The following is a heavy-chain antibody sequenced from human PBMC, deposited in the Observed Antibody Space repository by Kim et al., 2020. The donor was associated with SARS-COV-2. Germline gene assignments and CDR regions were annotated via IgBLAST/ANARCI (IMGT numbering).Heavy chain of an antibody. J-gene: IGHJ3*02. CDR2: IYYSGST. D-gene: IGHD4-17*01. CDR3: ATYGDYGMGAFDI. Sequence: SETLSLTCTVSGGSISSGGYYWSWIRQHPGKGLEWIGYIYYSGSTYYNPSLKRRVTISVDTSKNQFSLKLSSVTAADTAVYYCATYGDYGMGAFDIWGQGTMVTVSS. CDR1: GGSISSGGYY. V-gene: IGHV4-31*03.